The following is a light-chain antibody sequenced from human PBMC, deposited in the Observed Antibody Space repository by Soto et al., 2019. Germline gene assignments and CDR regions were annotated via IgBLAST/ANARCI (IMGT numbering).Light chain of an antibody. CDR3: QQYNEWPPLT. Sequence: EIVMTQSPATLSVSPGERATLSCRASQSINNNLVWYQQKPGQAPRLLLYDASTRATGIAARFSGSGSGTEFTLTISSLQSEEFAVYHCQQYNEWPPLTFGGGTKVEIK. CDR1: QSINNN. CDR2: DAS. J-gene: IGKJ4*01. V-gene: IGKV3-15*01.